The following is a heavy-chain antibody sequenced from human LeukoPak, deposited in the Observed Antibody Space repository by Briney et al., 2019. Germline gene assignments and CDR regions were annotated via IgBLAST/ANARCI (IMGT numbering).Heavy chain of an antibody. CDR2: INHSGST. CDR3: ARGRYCSSTSCYTWGTTVTTRGYYFDY. CDR1: GGSFSGYY. D-gene: IGHD2-2*02. Sequence: SETLSLTCAVYGGSFSGYYWSWIRQPPGKGLEWIGEINHSGSTNYNPSLKSRVTISVDTSKNQFSLKLSSVTAADTAVYYCARGRYCSSTSCYTWGTTVTTRGYYFDYWGQGTLVTVSS. J-gene: IGHJ4*02. V-gene: IGHV4-34*01.